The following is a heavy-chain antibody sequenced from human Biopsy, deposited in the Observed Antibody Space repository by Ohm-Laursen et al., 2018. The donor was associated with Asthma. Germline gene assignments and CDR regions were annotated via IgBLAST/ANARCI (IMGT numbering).Heavy chain of an antibody. CDR2: IYSGGTS. CDR3: ARGDSSGWSHYYFDY. D-gene: IGHD6-19*01. V-gene: IGHV3-53*01. CDR1: GFTVSRDH. J-gene: IGHJ4*02. Sequence: SLRLSCAASGFTVSRDHMFWVRQAPGKGLEWVSVIYSGGTSHTADSVRGRFTISRDFSKNTLHLRMHSLGVEDTAVYYCARGDSSGWSHYYFDYWGQGTLVTVSS.